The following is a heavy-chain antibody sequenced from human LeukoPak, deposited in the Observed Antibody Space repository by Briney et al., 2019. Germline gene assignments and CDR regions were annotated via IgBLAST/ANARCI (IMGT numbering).Heavy chain of an antibody. CDR1: GYSFTSCW. D-gene: IGHD4-17*01. CDR2: IYPGDSDT. Sequence: GESLRISCKGSGYSFTSCWIGWVRQMPGKGLEWMGIIYPGDSDTRYSPSFQGHVTISADKSISTAYLQWSSLKASDTAMYYCARVRVTTSLYYYYGLDVWGQGTTVTVSS. J-gene: IGHJ6*02. CDR3: ARVRVTTSLYYYYGLDV. V-gene: IGHV5-51*01.